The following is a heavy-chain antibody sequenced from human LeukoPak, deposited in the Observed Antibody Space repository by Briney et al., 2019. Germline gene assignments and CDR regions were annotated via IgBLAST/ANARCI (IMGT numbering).Heavy chain of an antibody. CDR3: AQRGRGAAATFDY. D-gene: IGHD6-13*01. V-gene: IGHV3-23*01. Sequence: GGSLRLSCAASGFTFSSYAMSWVRQASGKGLEWVSAISGSGGSTYYADSVKGRFTISRDNSKNTLYLQMNSLRAEDTAVYYCAQRGRGAAATFDYWGQGTLVTVSS. CDR1: GFTFSSYA. J-gene: IGHJ4*02. CDR2: ISGSGGST.